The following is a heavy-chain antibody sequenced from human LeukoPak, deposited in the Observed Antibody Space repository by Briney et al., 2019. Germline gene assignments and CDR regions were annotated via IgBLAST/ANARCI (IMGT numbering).Heavy chain of an antibody. V-gene: IGHV3-23*01. CDR3: AIMHGYYDGSGYWVQ. D-gene: IGHD3-22*01. Sequence: GGSLRLSCAASGFTFGSYGMSWVRQAPGKGLEWVSFITPNADRTSYADTVEGRFTISRDNPRNTLYMQMNSLRDEDTALYYCAIMHGYYDGSGYWVQWGQGTLVTVSS. J-gene: IGHJ1*01. CDR1: GFTFGSYG. CDR2: ITPNADRT.